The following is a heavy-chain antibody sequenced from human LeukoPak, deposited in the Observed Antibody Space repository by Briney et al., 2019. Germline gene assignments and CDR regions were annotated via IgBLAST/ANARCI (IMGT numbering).Heavy chain of an antibody. Sequence: GESLRLSCAASGFTFDDYGMSWVRQAPGKGLEWVSGINWNSGSIGYADSVKGRFTISRDNAKNSLYLQMNSLRAEDMALYYCAKGVGIAVAGILDYWGQGTLVTVSS. CDR3: AKGVGIAVAGILDY. D-gene: IGHD6-19*01. J-gene: IGHJ4*02. CDR2: INWNSGSI. V-gene: IGHV3-20*04. CDR1: GFTFDDYG.